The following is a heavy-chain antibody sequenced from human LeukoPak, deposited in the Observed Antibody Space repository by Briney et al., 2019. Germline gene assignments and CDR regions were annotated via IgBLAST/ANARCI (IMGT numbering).Heavy chain of an antibody. CDR1: GFTFSRYS. D-gene: IGHD2-2*01. J-gene: IGHJ5*02. Sequence: GGSLRLSCAASGFTFSRYSMNWVRQAPGKGLEWVSSISSSSNYIYYADSMRGRFTISRDNAKSSLYLQMNSLRAEDTAVYYCARSLVVVSARAPNWFDPWGQGTLVTVSS. V-gene: IGHV3-21*04. CDR3: ARSLVVVSARAPNWFDP. CDR2: ISSSSNYI.